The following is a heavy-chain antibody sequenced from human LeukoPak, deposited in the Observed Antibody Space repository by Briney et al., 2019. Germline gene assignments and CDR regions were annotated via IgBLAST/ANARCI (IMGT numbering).Heavy chain of an antibody. D-gene: IGHD3-10*01. Sequence: ASVKVSCKASGYTFTGYYMHWVRQAPGQGLEWMGWINPNSGGTNYAQKLQGRVTMTTDTSTSTAYMELRSLRSDDTAVYYCARDLSPGGSGQPQHYWGQGTLVTVSS. J-gene: IGHJ4*02. V-gene: IGHV1-2*02. CDR2: INPNSGGT. CDR3: ARDLSPGGSGQPQHY. CDR1: GYTFTGYY.